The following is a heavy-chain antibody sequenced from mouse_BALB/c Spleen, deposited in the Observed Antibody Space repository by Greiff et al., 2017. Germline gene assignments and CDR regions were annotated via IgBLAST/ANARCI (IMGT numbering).Heavy chain of an antibody. J-gene: IGHJ3*01. V-gene: IGHV5-17*02. Sequence: EVQGVESGGGLVQPGGSRKLSCAASGFTFSSFGMHWVRQAPEKGLEWVAYISSGSSTIYYADTVKGRFTISRDNPKNTLFLQMTSLRSEDTAMYYCARREGNPFAYWGQGTLVTVSA. CDR1: GFTFSSFG. D-gene: IGHD2-1*01. CDR3: ARREGNPFAY. CDR2: ISSGSSTI.